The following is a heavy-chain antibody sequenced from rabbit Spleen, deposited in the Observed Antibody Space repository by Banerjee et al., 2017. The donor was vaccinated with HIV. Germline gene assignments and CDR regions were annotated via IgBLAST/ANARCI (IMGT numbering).Heavy chain of an antibody. CDR3: ARDLAGVIGWNFNL. D-gene: IGHD4-1*01. V-gene: IGHV1S40*01. Sequence: QSLEESGGGLVKPGASLTVTCKASGFDLNNYNYICWVRQAPGKGLEWIACIYGGSSGTTYYASWAKGRFTISKTSSTTVTLQMTSLTAADTATYFCARDLAGVIGWNFNLWGQGTLVTVS. CDR1: GFDLNNYNY. J-gene: IGHJ4*01. CDR2: IYGGSSGTT.